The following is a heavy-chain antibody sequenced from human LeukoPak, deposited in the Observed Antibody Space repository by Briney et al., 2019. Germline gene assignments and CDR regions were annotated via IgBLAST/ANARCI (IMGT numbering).Heavy chain of an antibody. D-gene: IGHD1-26*01. CDR1: GASISGSGYY. V-gene: IGHV4-39*01. CDR3: AKSGGYGLIDY. CDR2: IYYSGGT. Sequence: SETLSLTCAVSGASISGSGYYWGWIRQPPGKGLEWIGNIYYSGGTYYNASLQSRVTISIDMSKNEFSLRLNSVTAADTAMYYCAKSGGYGLIDYWGQGTLVTVSS. J-gene: IGHJ4*02.